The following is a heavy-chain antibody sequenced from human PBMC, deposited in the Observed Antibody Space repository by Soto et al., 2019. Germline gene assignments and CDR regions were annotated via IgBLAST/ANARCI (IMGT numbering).Heavy chain of an antibody. D-gene: IGHD3-22*01. J-gene: IGHJ4*02. CDR1: GGSVSSGSYY. Sequence: KTSETLSLTCTVSGGSVSSGSYYWSWIRQPPGKGLEWIGYIYYSGSTNYNPSLKSRVTISVDTSKNQFSLKLSSVTAADTAVYYCARDQGYYDSSGSSPFDYWGQGTLVTVSS. CDR3: ARDQGYYDSSGSSPFDY. CDR2: IYYSGST. V-gene: IGHV4-61*01.